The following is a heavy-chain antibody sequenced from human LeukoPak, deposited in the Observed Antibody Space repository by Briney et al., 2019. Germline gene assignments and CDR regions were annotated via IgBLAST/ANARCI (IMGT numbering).Heavy chain of an antibody. Sequence: GASVKVSCKASGGTFSSYAISWVRQAPGQGLEWMGGIIPIFGTANYTQKFQGRVTIAADKSTSTAYMELSSLRSEDTAVYYRASYYGDYPSYYYGMDVWGKGTTVTVSS. V-gene: IGHV1-69*06. J-gene: IGHJ6*04. D-gene: IGHD4-17*01. CDR3: ASYYGDYPSYYYGMDV. CDR2: IIPIFGTA. CDR1: GGTFSSYA.